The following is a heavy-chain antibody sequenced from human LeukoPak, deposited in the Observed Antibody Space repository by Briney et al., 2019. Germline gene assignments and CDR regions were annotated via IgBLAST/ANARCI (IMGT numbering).Heavy chain of an antibody. J-gene: IGHJ4*02. V-gene: IGHV4-39*01. CDR2: IYYSGST. CDR1: GGPISSSSYY. D-gene: IGHD3-22*01. Sequence: DPSETLSLTCTVSGGPISSSSYYWGWFRQPPGKGLEWIGSIYYSGSTYYNPSLKSRVTISVDTSKNQFSLKLSSVTAADTAVYYCARLAVRYYDSSGYYSTWGQGTLVTVSS. CDR3: ARLAVRYYDSSGYYST.